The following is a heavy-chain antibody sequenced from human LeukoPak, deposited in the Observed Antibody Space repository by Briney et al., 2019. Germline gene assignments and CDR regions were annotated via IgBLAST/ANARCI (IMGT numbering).Heavy chain of an antibody. CDR1: GFTFSGYE. CDR2: ISSSGSTI. J-gene: IGHJ6*02. Sequence: GGSLRLSCAASGFTFSGYEMNWVRQAPGKGLEWVSYISSSGSTIYYADSVKGRFTISRDNAKNSLYLQMNSLRAEDTAVYYCARDQLLAPYYYYGMDVWGQGTTVTVSS. CDR3: ARDQLLAPYYYYGMDV. V-gene: IGHV3-48*03. D-gene: IGHD2-2*01.